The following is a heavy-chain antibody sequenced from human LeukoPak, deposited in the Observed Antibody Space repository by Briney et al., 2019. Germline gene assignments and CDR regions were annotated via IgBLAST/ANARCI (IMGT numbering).Heavy chain of an antibody. CDR3: ARVQGHPPNGLDI. Sequence: GGSLRLSCVASGFTFTDYFMSWVRQAPGKGLVWVSRINSDGSSTSYADSVKGRFTTSRDNAKNTLYLQMNSLRAEDTAVYYCARVQGHPPNGLDIWGQGTMVTVSS. CDR2: INSDGSST. V-gene: IGHV3-74*01. CDR1: GFTFTDYF. D-gene: IGHD2-8*01. J-gene: IGHJ3*02.